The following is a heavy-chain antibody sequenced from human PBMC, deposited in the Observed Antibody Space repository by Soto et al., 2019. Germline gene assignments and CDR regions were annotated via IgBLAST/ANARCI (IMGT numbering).Heavy chain of an antibody. CDR3: AKDPAHLGYYRSYYYGIDV. Sequence: QVNLAESGGGVVRPGRSLRLSCAASGFTFSRYGMHWVRQARGKGLEWVALISYDGSNTYYADSVKGRFTISRDNSKNTLFLQMNSLRAEDTAVYYCAKDPAHLGYYRSYYYGIDVWGQGTTVTGSS. D-gene: IGHD1-26*01. CDR2: ISYDGSNT. V-gene: IGHV3-30*18. CDR1: GFTFSRYG. J-gene: IGHJ6*02.